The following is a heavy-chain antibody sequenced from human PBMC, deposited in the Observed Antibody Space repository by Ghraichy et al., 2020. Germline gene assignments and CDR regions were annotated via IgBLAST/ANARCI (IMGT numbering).Heavy chain of an antibody. D-gene: IGHD3-3*01. V-gene: IGHV2-5*01. CDR3: AHRAPYDFWSGHFAD. CDR2: MYWNGDK. Sequence: SGPTLVKPTQTLTLTCTFSGFSLTNDREAVGWIRQPPGQALEWLVVMYWNGDKHSSPSLRSRLSISKNTAENEVVLSMTNMESVDTATYFCAHRAPYDFWSGHFADGGKGVRVTVSS. J-gene: IGHJ4*02. CDR1: GFSLTNDREA.